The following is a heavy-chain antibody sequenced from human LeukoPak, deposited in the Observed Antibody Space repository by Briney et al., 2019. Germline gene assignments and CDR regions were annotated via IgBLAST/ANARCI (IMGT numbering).Heavy chain of an antibody. J-gene: IGHJ3*02. CDR1: GFTFSSYW. Sequence: GGSLRLSCAASGFTFSSYWMSWVRQAPGKGLEWVANIKQDGSEKYYVDSVKGRFTISRDNAKNSLYLQMNSLRAEDMALYYCAKDRGQGDAFDIWGQGTMVTVSS. CDR3: AKDRGQGDAFDI. V-gene: IGHV3-7*03. D-gene: IGHD3-10*01. CDR2: IKQDGSEK.